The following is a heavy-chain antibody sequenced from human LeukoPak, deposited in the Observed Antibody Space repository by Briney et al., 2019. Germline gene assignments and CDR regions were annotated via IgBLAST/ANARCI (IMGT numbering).Heavy chain of an antibody. V-gene: IGHV7-4-1*02. CDR3: ARDLLAAALNWFDP. Sequence: ASVKVSCKASGYTFTSYGISRVRQAPGQGLEWMGWINTNTGNPTYAQGFTGRFVFSLDTSVSTAYLQISSLKAEDTAVYYCARDLLAAALNWFDPWGQGTLVTVSS. D-gene: IGHD6-13*01. CDR1: GYTFTSYG. CDR2: INTNTGNP. J-gene: IGHJ5*02.